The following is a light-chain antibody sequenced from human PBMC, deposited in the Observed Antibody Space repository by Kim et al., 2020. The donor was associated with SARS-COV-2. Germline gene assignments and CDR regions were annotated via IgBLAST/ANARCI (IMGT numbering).Light chain of an antibody. Sequence: QSVLAQPPSASGTPGQRVTISCSGSGPNIASNTVNWYQQLPGTAPKLLIYTNNQRPSGVPDRFSGSKSGTSASLAISGLQFEDEAYYFCAAWDDSLSGRVFGGGTKLTVL. J-gene: IGLJ3*02. CDR3: AAWDDSLSGRV. V-gene: IGLV1-44*01. CDR2: TNN. CDR1: GPNIASNT.